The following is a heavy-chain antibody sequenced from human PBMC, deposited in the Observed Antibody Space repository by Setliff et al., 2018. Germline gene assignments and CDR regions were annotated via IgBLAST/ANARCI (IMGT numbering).Heavy chain of an antibody. D-gene: IGHD3-10*01. Sequence: SETLSLTCTVSGGSISSGSNYWSWIRQPAGRGLEWIGHIDPSGNTNYHPSLKSRVTISGDTSKNQFSLKLTSVTAADTAVYFCVRSLGSGSYYNSRPFYSDYWGQGTLVTVSS. CDR1: GGSISSGSNY. J-gene: IGHJ4*02. V-gene: IGHV4-61*09. CDR3: VRSLGSGSYYNSRPFYSDY. CDR2: IDPSGNT.